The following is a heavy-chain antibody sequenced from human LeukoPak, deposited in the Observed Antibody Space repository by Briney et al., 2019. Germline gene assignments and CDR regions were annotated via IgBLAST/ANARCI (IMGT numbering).Heavy chain of an antibody. Sequence: KTSQTRSLTCTVSGGSISSGGYYWSWIRQHPGKGLEWIGYIYYSGSTYYNPSLKSRVTISVDTSKNQFSLKLSSVTAADTAVYYCARGDSSWYEGNWFDPWGQGTLVTVSS. CDR1: GGSISSGGYY. J-gene: IGHJ5*02. D-gene: IGHD6-13*01. CDR2: IYYSGST. V-gene: IGHV4-31*03. CDR3: ARGDSSWYEGNWFDP.